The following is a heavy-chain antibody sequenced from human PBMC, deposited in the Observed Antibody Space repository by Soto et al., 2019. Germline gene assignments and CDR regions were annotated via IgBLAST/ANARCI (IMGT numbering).Heavy chain of an antibody. CDR2: MNAGNGNT. CDR1: GYTFNIYA. V-gene: IGHV1-3*01. J-gene: IGHJ3*02. Sequence: ASVKVSCKASGYTFNIYAIHWVRQAPGQRPEWMGWMNAGNGNTEYSPKFHGRVTMTRDRYARAAYMELSGLTSEDTAVYYCARDCTYCGGDTGREAFDIWG. CDR3: ARDCTYCGGDTGREAFDI. D-gene: IGHD2-21*01.